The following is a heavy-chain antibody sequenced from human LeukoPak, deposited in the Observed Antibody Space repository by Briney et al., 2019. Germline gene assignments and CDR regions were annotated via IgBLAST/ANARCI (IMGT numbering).Heavy chain of an antibody. J-gene: IGHJ4*02. CDR3: ARGRWVPGSRDN. D-gene: IGHD5-24*01. CDR2: IKQDGSEK. Sequence: GGALRLSSAASGFTFSSYCMNWVRQTPGQGLEWVANIKQDGSEKSYLDFVMGRLTISRDNAKNSLDLQMNSLRAEDTAVYYCARGRWVPGSRDNWGQGTLVTVSA. CDR1: GFTFSSYC. V-gene: IGHV3-7*02.